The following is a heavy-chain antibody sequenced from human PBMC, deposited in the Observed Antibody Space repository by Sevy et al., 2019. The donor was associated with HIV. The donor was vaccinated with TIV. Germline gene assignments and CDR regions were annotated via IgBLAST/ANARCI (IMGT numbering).Heavy chain of an antibody. V-gene: IGHV1-2*02. Sequence: ASVKVSCKASGYTFTGYYMHWVRQAPGQGLEWMGWINPNSGGTNYAQKFQGRVTMTRDTSISTAYMELSRLRSDDTAVYYCARAYCSGGSCYSTPRLVSYYYYGMDVWGQGTTVTVSS. J-gene: IGHJ6*02. CDR1: GYTFTGYY. CDR2: INPNSGGT. D-gene: IGHD2-15*01. CDR3: ARAYCSGGSCYSTPRLVSYYYYGMDV.